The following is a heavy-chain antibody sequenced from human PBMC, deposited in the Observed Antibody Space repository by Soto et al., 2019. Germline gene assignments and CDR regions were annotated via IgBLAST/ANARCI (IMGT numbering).Heavy chain of an antibody. J-gene: IGHJ6*02. CDR2: IKSNTDGGTT. V-gene: IGHV3-15*01. CDR1: GFTFSKAR. D-gene: IGHD2-2*02. Sequence: GGTLRLSCVASGFTFSKARKNWVRLVPGKGLEWVGRIKSNTDGGTTDHAASVKGRFTISRDDSKNTLYLQMNSLKAEDAAVYYCTTGGYCSTTTCYRGYYYYGLDVWGQGTTVTVSS. CDR3: TTGGYCSTTTCYRGYYYYGLDV.